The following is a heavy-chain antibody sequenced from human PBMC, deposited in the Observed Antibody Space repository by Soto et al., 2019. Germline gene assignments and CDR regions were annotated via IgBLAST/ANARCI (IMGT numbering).Heavy chain of an antibody. Sequence: GGSLRLSCAASGFTFSSYGMHWVRQAPGKGLEWVAVISYDGSNKYYADSVKGRFTISRDNSKNTLYLQMNSLRAEDTAVYYCAKGTKYRQVRYYDFWSGTDYWGQGTLVTVSS. CDR2: ISYDGSNK. CDR3: AKGTKYRQVRYYDFWSGTDY. V-gene: IGHV3-30*18. D-gene: IGHD3-3*01. CDR1: GFTFSSYG. J-gene: IGHJ4*02.